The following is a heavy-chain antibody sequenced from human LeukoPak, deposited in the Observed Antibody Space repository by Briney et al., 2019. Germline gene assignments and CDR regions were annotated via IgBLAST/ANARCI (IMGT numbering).Heavy chain of an antibody. CDR3: AQLKKLWLRLGGYNWFDP. J-gene: IGHJ5*02. CDR2: TYYRSKWFN. CDR1: GDNVSTNSAA. V-gene: IGHV6-1*01. D-gene: IGHD3-16*01. Sequence: SQTLSLTCAISGDNVSTNSAAWNWVRQSPSRGLEWLGRTYYRSKWFNDYAVSVKTRITINPDTSKNQFSLQLNSVTPEDTAVYYCAQLKKLWLRLGGYNWFDPWGQGTLVTVSS.